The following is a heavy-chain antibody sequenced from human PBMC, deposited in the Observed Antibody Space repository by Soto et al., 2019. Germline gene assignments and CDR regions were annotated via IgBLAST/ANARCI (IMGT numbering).Heavy chain of an antibody. V-gene: IGHV4-59*01. CDR1: GGSISSYY. Sequence: PSETLSLTCTVSGGSISSYYWSRIRQPPGKGLEWIGYIYYSGSTNYNPSLKSRVTISVDTSKNQFSLKLSSVTAADTAVYYCARGKWELPFDYWGQGTLVTVSS. CDR3: ARGKWELPFDY. CDR2: IYYSGST. J-gene: IGHJ4*02. D-gene: IGHD1-26*01.